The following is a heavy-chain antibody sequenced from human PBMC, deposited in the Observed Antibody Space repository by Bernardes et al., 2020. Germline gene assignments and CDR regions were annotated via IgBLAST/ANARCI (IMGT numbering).Heavy chain of an antibody. J-gene: IGHJ4*02. CDR2: ISGSGGST. CDR1: GFTFSNYA. D-gene: IGHD3-22*01. CDR3: AKGLQPYYYDISGYSCFAY. V-gene: IGHV3-23*01. Sequence: GGSLRLSCAASGFTFSNYAMSWVRQAPGKGLEWVSTISGSGGSTYYADSVKGRFTISRDNSKNTLYLQMNSLRAEDTAVYYCAKGLQPYYYDISGYSCFAYWGKGTLVNLSS.